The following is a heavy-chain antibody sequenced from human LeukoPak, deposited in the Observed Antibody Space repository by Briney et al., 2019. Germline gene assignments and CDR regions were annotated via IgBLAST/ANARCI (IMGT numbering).Heavy chain of an antibody. Sequence: GGSLRLSCAASGFTFSSYSMNWVRQAPGKGLEWVSSISSTSSYIYYADSVKGRFTISRDNAKNSLYLQMNSLRAEDTAVYYCARVTLGCYNTRCSTDYWGQGTLVTVSS. CDR3: ARVTLGCYNTRCSTDY. V-gene: IGHV3-21*01. CDR1: GFTFSSYS. CDR2: ISSTSSYI. D-gene: IGHD2-2*01. J-gene: IGHJ4*02.